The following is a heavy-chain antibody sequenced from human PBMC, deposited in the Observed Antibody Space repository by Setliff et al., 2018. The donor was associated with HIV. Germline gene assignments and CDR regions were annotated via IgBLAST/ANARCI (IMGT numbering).Heavy chain of an antibody. D-gene: IGHD3-22*01. V-gene: IGHV4-34*01. Sequence: PSETLSLTCAVYNASFGDYYRGWIRQAPGKGLEWIGSIYYSGDTFYNTSLKTRITISVDTSKNHLSLKVSSLTAADTAVYYCARAPYYDYRGLAVYYFDYWGQGTLVTVSS. CDR3: ARAPYYDYRGLAVYYFDY. CDR2: IYYSGDT. J-gene: IGHJ4*02. CDR1: NASFGDYY.